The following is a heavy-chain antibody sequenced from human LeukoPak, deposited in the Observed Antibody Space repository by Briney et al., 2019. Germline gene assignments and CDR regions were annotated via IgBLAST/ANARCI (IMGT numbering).Heavy chain of an antibody. J-gene: IGHJ5*02. D-gene: IGHD5-12*01. CDR3: ARDLGGYESIINWFDP. Sequence: PSETLSLTCTVSGGSISSYYWSWIRQPPGKGLEWIGSIYHSGSTYYNPSLKSRVTISVDTSKNRLSLKLRSVTAADTAVYYCARDLGGYESIINWFDPWGQGTLVTVSS. CDR2: IYHSGST. V-gene: IGHV4-59*12. CDR1: GGSISSYY.